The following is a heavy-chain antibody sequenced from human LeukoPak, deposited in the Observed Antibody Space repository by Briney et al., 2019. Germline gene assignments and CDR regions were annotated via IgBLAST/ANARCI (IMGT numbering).Heavy chain of an antibody. CDR1: GGSISSYY. V-gene: IGHV4-4*07. CDR2: IYTSGST. Sequence: TSETLSLTCTVSGGSISSYYWIWIRQPAGKGLEWIGRIYTSGSTNYNPSLKSRVPMSGDTSKNQFSLKLSSVTAAHTAVYYCAREDGGFIAAAGYFVYWGEGTLVTVSS. J-gene: IGHJ4*02. CDR3: AREDGGFIAAAGYFVY. D-gene: IGHD6-13*01.